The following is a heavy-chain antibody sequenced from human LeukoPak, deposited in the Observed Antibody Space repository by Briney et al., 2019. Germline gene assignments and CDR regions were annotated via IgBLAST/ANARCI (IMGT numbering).Heavy chain of an antibody. Sequence: VASVKVSCKASGYTFTGYYMHWVRQAPGQGLEWMGRINPKSGGTSSARKFQGRVTVTRDTSISTVYMELSRLTSDDTAVYYCARSPSGWYGDYWGQGTLVTVSS. J-gene: IGHJ4*02. V-gene: IGHV1-2*06. D-gene: IGHD6-19*01. CDR2: INPKSGGT. CDR3: ARSPSGWYGDY. CDR1: GYTFTGYY.